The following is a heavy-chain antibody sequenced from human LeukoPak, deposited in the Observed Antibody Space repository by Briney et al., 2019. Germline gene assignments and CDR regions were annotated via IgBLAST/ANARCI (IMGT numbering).Heavy chain of an antibody. V-gene: IGHV3-53*01. CDR3: VRVKVVVYATHYNYYHMAV. D-gene: IGHD2-8*02. J-gene: IGHJ6*03. CDR2: IYSGGNT. CDR1: GFTVRSYY. Sequence: PGGPLTLSCAAWGFTVRSYYMMGVREAPGKGLEWRSIIYSGGNTYYADSMKGRFTISRDDSKNTVYLQMNSLRAEEAAVYYCVRVKVVVYATHYNYYHMAVWAKGTPVTVSS.